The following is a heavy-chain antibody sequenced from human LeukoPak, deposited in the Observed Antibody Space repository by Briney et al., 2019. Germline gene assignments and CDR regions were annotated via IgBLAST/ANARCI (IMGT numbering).Heavy chain of an antibody. CDR2: IWYDGSNK. D-gene: IGHD2-21*01. CDR1: GFTLSSYG. J-gene: IGHJ4*02. Sequence: GGSLRLSCAASGFTLSSYGMHWVRQAPGKGLEWVAVIWYDGSNKCYADSVKGRFTISRDNSKNTLYLQMNSLRAEDTAVYYCARVWSDRAYFDYWGQGTLVTVSS. CDR3: ARVWSDRAYFDY. V-gene: IGHV3-33*01.